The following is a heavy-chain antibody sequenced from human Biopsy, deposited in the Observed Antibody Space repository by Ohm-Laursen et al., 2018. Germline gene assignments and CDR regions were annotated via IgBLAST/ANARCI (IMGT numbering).Heavy chain of an antibody. CDR1: GFPFHNYA. J-gene: IGHJ4*02. Sequence: GSLRLSCAASGFPFHNYAMNWVRQAPRKGLEWVSGINAPGGKTYYADSVKGRFTISRDNSKSTLYLQIHSLRAEDTAIYYCARDAEEFDSSGPRFDYWGQGTLVTVSS. CDR2: INAPGGKT. CDR3: ARDAEEFDSSGPRFDY. D-gene: IGHD3-22*01. V-gene: IGHV3-23*01.